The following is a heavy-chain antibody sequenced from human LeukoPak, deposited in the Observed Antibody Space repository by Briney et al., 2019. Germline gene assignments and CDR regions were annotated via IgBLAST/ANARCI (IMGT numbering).Heavy chain of an antibody. CDR1: GFTFSSYA. J-gene: IGHJ4*02. D-gene: IGHD3-22*01. CDR3: AKDQYYYDSSGYSLDY. CDR2: ISGSGGST. V-gene: IGHV3-23*01. Sequence: GGSLRLSCAASGFTFSSYAMSWVRQAPGKGLGWVSAISGSGGSTYYADSVKGRFTISRDNSKNTLYLQMNSLRAEDTAVYYCAKDQYYYDSSGYSLDYWGQGTLVTVSS.